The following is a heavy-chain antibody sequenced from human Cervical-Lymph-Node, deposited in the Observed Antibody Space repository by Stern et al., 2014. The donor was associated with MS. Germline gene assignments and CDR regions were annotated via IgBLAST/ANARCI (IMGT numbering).Heavy chain of an antibody. J-gene: IGHJ4*02. CDR1: GGSLRSYY. V-gene: IGHV4-59*01. CDR3: AREGEYCSGSRCYPFLDY. D-gene: IGHD2-15*01. Sequence: QMQLVQSGPGLVKPSETLSLTCTVSGGSLRSYYWNWIRQAPGKGLEWIGCIYHTGSVNYNPSLSSRVAMSVDTSKNQFSLTVSSVTAADTAVYYCAREGEYCSGSRCYPFLDYWGQGTLVTVSS. CDR2: IYHTGSV.